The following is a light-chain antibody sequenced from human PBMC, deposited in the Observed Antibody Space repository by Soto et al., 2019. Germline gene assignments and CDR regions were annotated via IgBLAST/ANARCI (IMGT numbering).Light chain of an antibody. Sequence: DIQMTQSPSSLSASVGDRVTITCRASQNIDNYLNWYQQQSGKAPKLLIYDASSLQSGAPSRFSGSGSGTDFNLTRSSLHPEDFATYCCQQSYRTPRTFGRGTRV. CDR1: QNIDNY. J-gene: IGKJ1*01. CDR3: QQSYRTPRT. CDR2: DAS. V-gene: IGKV1-39*01.